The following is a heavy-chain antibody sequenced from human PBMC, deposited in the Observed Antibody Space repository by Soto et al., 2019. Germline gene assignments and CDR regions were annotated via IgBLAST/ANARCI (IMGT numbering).Heavy chain of an antibody. CDR3: ARDPSGIAAEGWFDP. V-gene: IGHV4-31*03. CDR1: RGSISSGVFY. Sequence: SQTLSLTSTVSRGSISSGVFYWSWIRHHPGKGLDWIGYIYYSGSTYYNPSLKSRVTISVDTSKNQFSLRLSSVTAADTAVYYCARDPSGIAAEGWFDPWGQGTLVTVS. J-gene: IGHJ5*02. CDR2: IYYSGST. D-gene: IGHD6-13*01.